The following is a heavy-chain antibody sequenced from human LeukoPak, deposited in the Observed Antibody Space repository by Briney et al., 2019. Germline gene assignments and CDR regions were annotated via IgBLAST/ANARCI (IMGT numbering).Heavy chain of an antibody. J-gene: IGHJ6*04. CDR1: VGSLSGYL. CDR2: VNYRGSP. Sequence: AETLSLTCDVPVGSLSGYLRSWIRQSPGKGLEWVGEVNYRGSPNYNPSLESRGTISVDTSKNQLSLKLTAVTATDKAVYYCSRSGLTGMREYERAEYYCYWMDLWGEGTAVSVFS. V-gene: IGHV4-34*01. D-gene: IGHD2/OR15-2a*01. CDR3: SRSGLTGMREYERAEYYCYWMDL.